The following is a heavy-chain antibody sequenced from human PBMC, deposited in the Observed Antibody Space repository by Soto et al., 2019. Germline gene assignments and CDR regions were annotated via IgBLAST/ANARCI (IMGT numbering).Heavy chain of an antibody. CDR3: ARHAYCSSTTCYYYYGMDV. CDR2: IYPGDSTT. V-gene: IGHV5-51*01. D-gene: IGHD2-2*01. Sequence: GESLKISCKGSEYSFNNSWIGWVRQMPGKGLEWMGIIYPGDSTTRYSPSFQGQVTISADKSISTAYLQWSSLKASDTAMYYCARHAYCSSTTCYYYYGMDVWGQGTTVTVSS. J-gene: IGHJ6*02. CDR1: EYSFNNSW.